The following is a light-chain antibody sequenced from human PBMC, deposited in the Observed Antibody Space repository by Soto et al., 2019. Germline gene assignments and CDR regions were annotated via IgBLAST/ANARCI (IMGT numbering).Light chain of an antibody. CDR2: GAS. J-gene: IGKJ3*01. CDR3: QQYGSSPPFA. Sequence: EIVLTQSPGTLSLSPGERATLSCRASRSVSNNFLAWYQQKPGQAPRLVMYGASRRATGIPDRFSGSGSETELTLTICRLEPEDFAVYYCQQYGSSPPFAFGRGTKVDFK. CDR1: RSVSNNF. V-gene: IGKV3-20*01.